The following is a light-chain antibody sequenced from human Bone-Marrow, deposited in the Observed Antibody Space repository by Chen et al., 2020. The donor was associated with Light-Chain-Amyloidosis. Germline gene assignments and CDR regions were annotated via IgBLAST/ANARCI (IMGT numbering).Light chain of an antibody. Sequence: SYVLTQPSSVSVAPGQTATIACGGNNIGSTSVHWYQQTPGQAPLLVVYDDSDRPSGIPERLSGCNAGNTATLTISRVEAGDEADYYCQVWDRSSDRPVFGGGTQLTVL. J-gene: IGLJ3*02. CDR1: NIGSTS. CDR2: DDS. CDR3: QVWDRSSDRPV. V-gene: IGLV3-21*02.